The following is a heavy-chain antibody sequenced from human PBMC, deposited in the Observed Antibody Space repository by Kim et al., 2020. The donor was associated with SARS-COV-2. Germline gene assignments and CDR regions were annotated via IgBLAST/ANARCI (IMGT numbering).Heavy chain of an antibody. CDR3: WGEWELLSAFDI. J-gene: IGHJ3*02. D-gene: IGHD1-26*01. CDR1: GGSISSSSYY. V-gene: IGHV4-39*01. CDR2: IYYSGST. Sequence: SETLSLTCTVSGGSISSSSYYWGWIRQPPGKGLEWIGSIYYSGSTYYNPSLKSRVTISVDTSKNQFSLKLSSVTAADTAVYYCWGEWELLSAFDIWGQGTMVTVSS.